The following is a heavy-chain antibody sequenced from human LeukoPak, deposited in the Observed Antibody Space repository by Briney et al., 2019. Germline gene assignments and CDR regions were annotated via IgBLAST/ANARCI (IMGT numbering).Heavy chain of an antibody. J-gene: IGHJ6*03. D-gene: IGHD3-16*02. CDR1: GFTFTNYA. CDR3: AKDSQYDFVWGSYHYTGYYYMDV. CDR2: VSAGGDNT. Sequence: GVSLRLSCTASGFTFTNYAVNWVRQVPGKGLEWVSAVSAGGDNTYYADFVKGRFTISRDNSNNTLFLQMNSLRAEDTAIYYCAKDSQYDFVWGSYHYTGYYYMDVWGKGTTVTVSS. V-gene: IGHV3-23*01.